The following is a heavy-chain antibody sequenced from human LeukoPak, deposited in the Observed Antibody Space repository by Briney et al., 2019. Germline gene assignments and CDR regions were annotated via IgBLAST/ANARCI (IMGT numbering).Heavy chain of an antibody. J-gene: IGHJ4*02. D-gene: IGHD5-18*01. V-gene: IGHV3-21*01. CDR3: ARDLSRYSYGDY. CDR1: GFTFSGST. CDR2: ISTSSSYI. Sequence: GGSLRLSCAASGFTFSGSTMNWVRQAPGKGLEWVSFISTSSSYIYYADSVRGRFTISRDNAKNSLYLQMNSLRAEDTAVYYCARDLSRYSYGDYWGRGTLVTVSS.